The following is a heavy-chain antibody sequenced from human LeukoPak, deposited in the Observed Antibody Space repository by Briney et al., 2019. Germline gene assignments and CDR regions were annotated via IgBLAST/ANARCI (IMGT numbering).Heavy chain of an antibody. Sequence: PGGSLRLSCATSGFTFNNYGMHWVRQAPGKGLEWVALISYDGSNKYYVDSVKGRFTISRDNAKNSLYLQMNSLRAEDTAVYYCAREWFGDLLFWGQGTLVTVSS. CDR3: AREWFGDLLF. V-gene: IGHV3-30*03. CDR1: GFTFNNYG. D-gene: IGHD3-10*01. J-gene: IGHJ4*02. CDR2: ISYDGSNK.